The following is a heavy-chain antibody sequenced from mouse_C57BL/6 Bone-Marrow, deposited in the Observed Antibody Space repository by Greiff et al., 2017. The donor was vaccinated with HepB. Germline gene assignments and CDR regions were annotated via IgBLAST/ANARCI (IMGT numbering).Heavy chain of an antibody. V-gene: IGHV5-6*01. CDR1: GFTFSSYG. CDR2: ISSGGIYT. CDR3: ARPIPTTYAMDY. Sequence: EVQLVESGGDLVKPGGSLKLSCAASGFTFSSYGMSWVRQTPDKRLEWVATISSGGIYTYYPDSVKGRFTISRDNAKNTLYLQMSSLKSEDTAMYYCARPIPTTYAMDYWGQGTSVTVSS. J-gene: IGHJ4*01. D-gene: IGHD2-10*01.